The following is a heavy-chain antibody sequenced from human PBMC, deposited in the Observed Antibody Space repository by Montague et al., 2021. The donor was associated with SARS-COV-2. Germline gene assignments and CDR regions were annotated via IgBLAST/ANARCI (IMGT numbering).Heavy chain of an antibody. CDR1: AFAFSSYA. Sequence: SLRLSRAASAFAFSSYAMSWVRQAPGKGLEWVSAIYSGGCSTFYADSVMGRFTISRDNSKNTLYLQMNSLRAEDTAVYYCAKSAWGVTDACDIWGQGTMVTVSS. J-gene: IGHJ3*02. CDR2: IYSGGCST. D-gene: IGHD1-26*01. V-gene: IGHV3-23*03. CDR3: AKSAWGVTDACDI.